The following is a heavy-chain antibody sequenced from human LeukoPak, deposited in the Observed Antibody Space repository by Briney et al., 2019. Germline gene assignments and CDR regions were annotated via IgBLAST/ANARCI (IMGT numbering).Heavy chain of an antibody. V-gene: IGHV1-69*13. CDR2: IIPIFGTA. Sequence: PVKVSCKASGGTFSSYAISWVRQAPGQGLEWMGGIIPIFGTANYAQKFQGRVTITADESTSTAYMELSSLRSEATAVYYCARDHGPYDAFDIWGQGTMVTVSS. CDR1: GGTFSSYA. J-gene: IGHJ3*02. CDR3: ARDHGPYDAFDI.